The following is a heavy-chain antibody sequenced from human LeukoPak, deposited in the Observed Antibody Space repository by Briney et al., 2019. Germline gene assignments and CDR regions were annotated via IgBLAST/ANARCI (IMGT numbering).Heavy chain of an antibody. CDR3: AKDSSGYSYQTPYYYYGMDV. J-gene: IGHJ6*02. V-gene: IGHV3-23*01. Sequence: GGSLRLSCAASGLTFSSYAMSWVRQAPGKGLEWVSGISGSGGSTYYADSVKGRFTISRDNSKNTLYLQMNSLRAEDTAVYYCAKDSSGYSYQTPYYYYGMDVWGPGTTVTVSS. CDR1: GLTFSSYA. D-gene: IGHD5-18*01. CDR2: ISGSGGST.